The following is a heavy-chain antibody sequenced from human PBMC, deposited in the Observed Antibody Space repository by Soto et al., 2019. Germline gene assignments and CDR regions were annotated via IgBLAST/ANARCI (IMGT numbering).Heavy chain of an antibody. Sequence: QVQLVQSGAEVKKPGASVKVSCKASGYTFTSYDINWVRQATGQGLEWMGWMNPNSGNTGYAQKFQGRVTMTRNTSISTAYMELSSLRSEDTAVYYCARVQCSSTSCYSDYWGQGTLVTVSS. V-gene: IGHV1-8*01. CDR1: GYTFTSYD. D-gene: IGHD2-2*02. J-gene: IGHJ4*02. CDR2: MNPNSGNT. CDR3: ARVQCSSTSCYSDY.